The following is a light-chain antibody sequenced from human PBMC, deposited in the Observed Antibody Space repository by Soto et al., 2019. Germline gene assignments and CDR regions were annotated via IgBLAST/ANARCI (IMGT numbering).Light chain of an antibody. Sequence: QSVLTQPPSASGTPGQRVTISCSGSSSNIGSNNVNWYQQLPGTAPTLLIYSNNQRPSGLPGRFSGSNSGTSAPLAISGLDAEDEADYYCAAWDDRMNDVFGGGTKLTVL. CDR2: SNN. CDR3: AAWDDRMNDV. V-gene: IGLV1-44*01. CDR1: SSNIGSNN. J-gene: IGLJ2*01.